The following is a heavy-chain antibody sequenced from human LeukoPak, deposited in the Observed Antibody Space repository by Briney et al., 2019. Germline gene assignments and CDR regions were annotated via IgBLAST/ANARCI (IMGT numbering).Heavy chain of an antibody. CDR2: IYRGGST. CDR1: GFTVSSNY. J-gene: IGHJ1*01. Sequence: GGSLRLSCAASGFTVSSNYMSWVRQAPGKGLEWVSVIYRGGSTYYADSVKGRFTISRDNSKNTLYLQMNSLRAEDTAVYYCARNDYSNFEYFQHWGQGTLVTVSS. V-gene: IGHV3-66*01. D-gene: IGHD4-11*01. CDR3: ARNDYSNFEYFQH.